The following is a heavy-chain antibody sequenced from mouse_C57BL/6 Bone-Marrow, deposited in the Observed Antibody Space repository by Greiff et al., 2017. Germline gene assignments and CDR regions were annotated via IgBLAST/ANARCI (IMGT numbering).Heavy chain of an antibody. CDR3: TTAQATWDY. CDR1: GYTFTSYG. Sequence: EVMLVESGAELARPGASVKLSCKASGYTFTSYGISWVKQRTGQGLEWIGWIDPENGDTEYASKFQGKATITADTSSNTAYLQLSSLTSEDTAVYYCTTAQATWDYWGQGTTLTVSS. J-gene: IGHJ2*01. V-gene: IGHV14-4*01. D-gene: IGHD3-2*02. CDR2: IDPENGDT.